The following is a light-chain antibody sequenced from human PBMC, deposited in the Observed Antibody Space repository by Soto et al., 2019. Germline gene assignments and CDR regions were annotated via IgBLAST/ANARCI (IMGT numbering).Light chain of an antibody. CDR2: EGS. V-gene: IGLV2-23*03. CDR3: CSYAGSSTFLV. J-gene: IGLJ1*01. CDR1: SSDVGSYNL. Sequence: QSVLTQPASVSGSPGQSITISCTGTSSDVGSYNLVSWYQQHPGKAPKLMIYEGSKRPSGVSYRFSGSKSGNTASLTISGLQAEDEADYYCCSYAGSSTFLVFGTRTKVTVL.